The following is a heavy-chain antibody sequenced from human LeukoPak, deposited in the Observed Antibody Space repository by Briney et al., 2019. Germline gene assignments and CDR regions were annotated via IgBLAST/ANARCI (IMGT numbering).Heavy chain of an antibody. Sequence: SETLSLTCTVSGGSISSYYWGWIRQPPGKGLEWIGSIYYSGSTYYNPSLKSRVTISVDTSKNQFSLKLSSVTAADTAVYYCARFLIAARQFDYWGQGTLVTVSS. V-gene: IGHV4-39*01. J-gene: IGHJ4*02. CDR3: ARFLIAARQFDY. CDR1: GGSISSYY. CDR2: IYYSGST. D-gene: IGHD6-6*01.